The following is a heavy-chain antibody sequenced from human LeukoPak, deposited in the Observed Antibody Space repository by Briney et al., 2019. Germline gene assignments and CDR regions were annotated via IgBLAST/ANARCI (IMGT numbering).Heavy chain of an antibody. CDR1: GYTFSSYG. D-gene: IGHD3-22*01. V-gene: IGHV1-18*01. J-gene: IGHJ6*03. Sequence: ASVKVSCTASGYTFSSYGISWVRQAPGQGLEWMGWISAYNGNTNYAQKLQGRVTMTTDTSTSTAYMELRSLRSDDTAVYYCGTGQTKMVVGTLYYMDVWGKGTTVTVSS. CDR2: ISAYNGNT. CDR3: GTGQTKMVVGTLYYMDV.